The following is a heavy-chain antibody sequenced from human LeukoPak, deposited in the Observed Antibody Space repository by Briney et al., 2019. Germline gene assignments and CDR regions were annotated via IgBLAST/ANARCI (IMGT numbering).Heavy chain of an antibody. D-gene: IGHD4/OR15-4a*01. J-gene: IGHJ3*02. V-gene: IGHV1-69*05. CDR3: AREVLTRAFDI. Sequence: GASVKVSCKASGGTFSSYAISWVRQAPGQGLESMGRIIPIFGTANYAQKFQGRVTITTDESTSTAYMELSSLRSEDTAVYYCAREVLTRAFDILGQGTMVTVSS. CDR1: GGTFSSYA. CDR2: IIPIFGTA.